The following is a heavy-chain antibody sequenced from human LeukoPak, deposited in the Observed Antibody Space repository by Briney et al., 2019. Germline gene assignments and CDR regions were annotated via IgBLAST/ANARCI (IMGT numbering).Heavy chain of an antibody. D-gene: IGHD2-2*02. V-gene: IGHV3-23*01. J-gene: IGHJ5*02. CDR3: AREESCSSTSCYIRWFDP. Sequence: GGSLRLSCAASGFTFSSYAMSWVRQAPGNGLEWVSAISGSGSGGGTYYADSVRGRFTISRDNSKSTVYLQTNSLRAEDTAVYYCAREESCSSTSCYIRWFDPWGQGTLVTVSS. CDR1: GFTFSSYA. CDR2: ISGSGSGGGT.